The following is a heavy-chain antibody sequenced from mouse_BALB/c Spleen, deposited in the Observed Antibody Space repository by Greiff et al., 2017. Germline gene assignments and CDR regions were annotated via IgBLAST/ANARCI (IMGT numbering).Heavy chain of an antibody. CDR1: GFSLTSYG. D-gene: IGHD2-3*01. CDR3: ASYDGYYDYAMDY. J-gene: IGHJ4*01. CDR2: IWAGGST. Sequence: QVQLKESGPGLVAPSQSLSITCTVSGFSLTSYGVHWVRQPPGKGLEWLGVIWAGGSTNYNSALMSRLSISKDNSKSQVFLQMNSLQTDDTAMYYCASYDGYYDYAMDYWGQGTSVTVSS. V-gene: IGHV2-9*02.